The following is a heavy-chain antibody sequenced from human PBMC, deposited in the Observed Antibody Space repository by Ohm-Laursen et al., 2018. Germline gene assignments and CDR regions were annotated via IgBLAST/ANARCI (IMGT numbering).Heavy chain of an antibody. J-gene: IGHJ4*02. CDR1: GFTLGSHW. V-gene: IGHV3-7*01. CDR2: ISQDGSEI. CDR3: ARDPVRGLTDY. D-gene: IGHD3-16*01. Sequence: SLRLSCTASGFTLGSHWMSWVRQAPGKGLEWVANISQDGSEIYYVDSVKGRFTISRDNAKSSLYLQMNSLRAEDTAVYHCARDPVRGLTDYWGQGTLVTVSS.